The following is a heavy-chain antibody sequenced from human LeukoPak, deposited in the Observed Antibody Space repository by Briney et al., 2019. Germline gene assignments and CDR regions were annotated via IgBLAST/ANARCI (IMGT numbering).Heavy chain of an antibody. CDR1: GDIFTEVS. Sequence: ASVKVSCKVSGDIFTEVSMPWGRGARGQGREGLGGFNPEDAVTIYTHKFQRRVNMTEDTSTDTAYMELSSLRSEDTAVYYCATYRYCNSTSCHPWLYYYYMDVWGKGTTVTVSS. CDR3: ATYRYCNSTSCHPWLYYYYMDV. V-gene: IGHV1-24*01. CDR2: FNPEDAVT. J-gene: IGHJ6*03. D-gene: IGHD2-2*01.